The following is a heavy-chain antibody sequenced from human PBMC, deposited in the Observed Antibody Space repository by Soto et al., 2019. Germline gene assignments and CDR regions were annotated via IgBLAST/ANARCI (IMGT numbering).Heavy chain of an antibody. J-gene: IGHJ5*02. Sequence: QVQLQESGPGLVKPSETLSLTCTVSGGSVSSGSYYWSWIRQPPGKGLEWIGYIYYSGITNYNPSLKSRVTISVDTSKNQFSLKLSSVTAADTAVYYCARAVHSSLNWFDPWGQGTLVTVSS. CDR1: GGSVSSGSYY. CDR3: ARAVHSSLNWFDP. CDR2: IYYSGIT. D-gene: IGHD6-19*01. V-gene: IGHV4-61*01.